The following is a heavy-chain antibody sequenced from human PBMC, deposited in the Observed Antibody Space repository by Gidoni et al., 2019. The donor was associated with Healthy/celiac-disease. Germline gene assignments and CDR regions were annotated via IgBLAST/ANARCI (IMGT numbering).Heavy chain of an antibody. CDR3: ARGSGYRRTYYYYGMDV. CDR1: GYTFTGSY. J-gene: IGHJ6*02. V-gene: IGHV1-2*04. D-gene: IGHD3-22*01. Sequence: QVQLVQSGAEVEKPEASVKVSCKASGYTFTGSYMHWVRQAPGQGLEWMGWINPNSGGTNYAQKFQGWVTMTRDTSISTAYMELSRLRSDDTAVYYCARGSGYRRTYYYYGMDVWGQGTTVTVSS. CDR2: INPNSGGT.